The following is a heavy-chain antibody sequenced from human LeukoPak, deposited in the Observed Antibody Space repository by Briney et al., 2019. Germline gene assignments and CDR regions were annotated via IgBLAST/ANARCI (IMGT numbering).Heavy chain of an antibody. CDR3: ARETRSGSCSDFDY. J-gene: IGHJ4*02. V-gene: IGHV3-30*04. CDR1: GFAFNSYA. CDR2: ISYDGSNK. D-gene: IGHD3-10*01. Sequence: GGSLRLSCAASGFAFNSYAMTWVRQAPGKGLEWVAVISYDGSNKYYADSVKGRFTISRDNSKNTLYLQMNSLRAEDTAVYYCARETRSGSCSDFDYWGQGTLVTVSS.